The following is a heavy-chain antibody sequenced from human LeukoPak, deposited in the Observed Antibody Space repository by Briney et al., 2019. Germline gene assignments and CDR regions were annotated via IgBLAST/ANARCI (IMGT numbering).Heavy chain of an antibody. D-gene: IGHD1-26*01. Sequence: PSETLSLTCTGSGGSISSYYWSWIRQPPGKGLEWIGYIYYSGSTNYNPSLKSRVTISVDTSKNQFSLKLSSVTAADTAVYYCARVSSGSLDYWGQGTLVTVSS. CDR3: ARVSSGSLDY. J-gene: IGHJ4*02. CDR1: GGSISSYY. CDR2: IYYSGST. V-gene: IGHV4-59*01.